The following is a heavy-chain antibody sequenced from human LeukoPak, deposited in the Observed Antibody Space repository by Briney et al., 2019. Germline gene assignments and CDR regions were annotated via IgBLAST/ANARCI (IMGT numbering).Heavy chain of an antibody. Sequence: PGGSLRLSCAASGFTFSSYARSWVRQAPGKGLEWVSSISSSSSYIYYADSVKGRFTISRDNAKNSLYLQMNSLRAEDTAVYYCARDQPYYYDSSGYYRQKFDYWGQGTLVTVSS. V-gene: IGHV3-21*01. CDR2: ISSSSSYI. D-gene: IGHD3-22*01. J-gene: IGHJ4*02. CDR3: ARDQPYYYDSSGYYRQKFDY. CDR1: GFTFSSYA.